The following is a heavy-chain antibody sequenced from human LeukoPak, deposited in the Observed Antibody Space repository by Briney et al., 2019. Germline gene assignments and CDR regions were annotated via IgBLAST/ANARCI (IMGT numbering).Heavy chain of an antibody. CDR3: ARAHLTGVDEFDI. CDR1: GFTFSSYW. CDR2: INQDGSGN. J-gene: IGHJ3*02. V-gene: IGHV3-7*01. D-gene: IGHD2-8*01. Sequence: GESLRLSCAASGFTFSSYWMTWVRQAPGKGLEWVANINQDGSGNYYVDSVKGRFTISRDNAKNSLFLQMNSLRAEDTAVYYCARAHLTGVDEFDIWGHGTMVTVSS.